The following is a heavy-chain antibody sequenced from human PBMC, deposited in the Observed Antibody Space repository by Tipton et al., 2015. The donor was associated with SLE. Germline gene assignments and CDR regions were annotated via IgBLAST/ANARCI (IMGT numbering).Heavy chain of an antibody. V-gene: IGHV4-38-2*02. CDR1: GYSISSGYY. Sequence: TLSLTCTVSGYSISSGYYWGWIRQPPGKGLEWIGSIYYSGSTYYNPSLKSRVTMTRNTSISTAYMELSRLRSEDTAVYYCASGGFYGSGSWWGYWGQGTLVTVSS. D-gene: IGHD3-10*01. CDR2: IYYSGST. J-gene: IGHJ4*02. CDR3: ASGGFYGSGSWWGY.